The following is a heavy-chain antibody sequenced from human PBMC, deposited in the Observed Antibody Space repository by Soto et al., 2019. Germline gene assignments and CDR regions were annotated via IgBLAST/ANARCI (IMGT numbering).Heavy chain of an antibody. CDR1: GGSISSGGYY. CDR3: ARVFSDSSFFDP. CDR2: IYYSGRT. J-gene: IGHJ5*02. V-gene: IGHV4-31*03. Sequence: QVQLQESGPGLVKPSQTLSLTCTVSGGSISSGGYYWSWIRQHPGKGLEWIGYIYYSGRTNYNPSLKSRVTISVDTSKNQFSLKLNSVTAADTAVYYCARVFSDSSFFDPWGQGTLVTVSS. D-gene: IGHD6-19*01.